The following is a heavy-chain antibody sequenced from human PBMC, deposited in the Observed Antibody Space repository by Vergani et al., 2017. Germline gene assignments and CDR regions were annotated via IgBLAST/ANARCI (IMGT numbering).Heavy chain of an antibody. Sequence: EVQLVESGGGLVKPGGSLRLSCAASGFTFSSFSMNWVRQAPGKGLEWVSSISSSSSYIYYADSVKGRFTISRDNAKNSLYLQMNSLRAEDTAVYYCARERGQWLETFDAFDIWGQGTMVTVSS. J-gene: IGHJ3*02. V-gene: IGHV3-21*01. D-gene: IGHD6-19*01. CDR3: ARERGQWLETFDAFDI. CDR1: GFTFSSFS. CDR2: ISSSSSYI.